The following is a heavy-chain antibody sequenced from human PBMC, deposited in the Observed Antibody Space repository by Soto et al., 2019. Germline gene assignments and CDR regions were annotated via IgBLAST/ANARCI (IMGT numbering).Heavy chain of an antibody. V-gene: IGHV3-23*01. CDR2: ISGSSDAA. CDR3: AKYSGSYPVYNGLSL. J-gene: IGHJ6*02. Sequence: EVQLLESGGGLVQPGGSLRLSCAASGFPFSTSAMNWVRQAPGKGLEWVSLISGSSDAAYYAESVKGRFASSRDNSKNTLYLQMSSLRAEDTAVYYCAKYSGSYPVYNGLSLWGQGTTVTVS. CDR1: GFPFSTSA. D-gene: IGHD1-26*01.